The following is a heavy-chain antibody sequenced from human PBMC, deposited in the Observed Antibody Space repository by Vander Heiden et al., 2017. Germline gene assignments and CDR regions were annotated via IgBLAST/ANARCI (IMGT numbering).Heavy chain of an antibody. CDR2: VYYSGST. V-gene: IGHV4-39*01. J-gene: IGHJ4*02. D-gene: IGHD3-22*01. Sequence: QLQLQESGPGLVKPSEPLSLTCTVSGGSISSSTYYWGWIRQAPGKGLEWIGSVYYSGSTYYNPSLKSRVTISVDTSKNQFSLKLSSVTATDTAVYYAAAYDTTGYDYFDYWGQGTLVTVSS. CDR3: AAYDTTGYDYFDY. CDR1: GGSISSSTYY.